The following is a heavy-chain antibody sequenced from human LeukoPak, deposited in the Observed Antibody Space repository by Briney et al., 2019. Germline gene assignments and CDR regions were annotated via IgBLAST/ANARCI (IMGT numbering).Heavy chain of an antibody. J-gene: IGHJ4*02. CDR3: AKDLYFGVAGTTPFDY. CDR1: GFTFSSYA. V-gene: IGHV3-23*01. D-gene: IGHD6-19*01. CDR2: ISGSGGST. Sequence: HAGGSLRLSCAASGFTFSSYAMSWVRQAPGKGLEWVSTISGSGGSTYYADSVRGRFTISRDKSKNTLYLQLNSLRAEDTAVYYCAKDLYFGVAGTTPFDYWGQGTLVTVSS.